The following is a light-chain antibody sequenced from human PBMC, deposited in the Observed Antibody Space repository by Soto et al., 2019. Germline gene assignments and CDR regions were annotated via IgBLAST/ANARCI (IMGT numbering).Light chain of an antibody. V-gene: IGLV2-14*03. CDR3: SSFTGSNYV. J-gene: IGLJ1*01. Sequence: QSALTQPASVSGSPGQSITISCTGTISDVGGYNFVSWYQQYPGKAPKLMICDVSNRPSGVSNRFSGSKSGNTASLTISGLQVEDEADYYCSSFTGSNYVFGTGTKLTVL. CDR2: DVS. CDR1: ISDVGGYNF.